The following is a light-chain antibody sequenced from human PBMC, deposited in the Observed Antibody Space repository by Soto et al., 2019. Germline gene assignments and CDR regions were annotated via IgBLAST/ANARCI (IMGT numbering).Light chain of an antibody. V-gene: IGLV2-8*01. CDR1: SSDVGGYNY. CDR3: SSYAGSNNVI. CDR2: EVT. J-gene: IGLJ2*01. Sequence: QSALTQPPSASGSPGQSVAISCSGTSSDVGGYNYVSWYQQHPGKALKLMLYEVTKRPSGVPDRFSGSKSGNTASLTVSGLQAEDEADYYCSSYAGSNNVIFGGGTKLTVL.